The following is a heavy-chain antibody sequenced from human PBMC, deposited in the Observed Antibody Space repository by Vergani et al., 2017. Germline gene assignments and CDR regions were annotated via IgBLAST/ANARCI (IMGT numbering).Heavy chain of an antibody. CDR3: ARDISITMVRGVITLDY. Sequence: QVQLVQSGAEVKKPGSSVKVSCKASGGTFSSYAISWVRQAPGQGLEWMGGIILIFGTANYAQKFQGRVTITADESTSTAYMELSSLRSEDTAVYYCARDISITMVRGVITLDYWGQGTLVTVSS. J-gene: IGHJ4*02. CDR1: GGTFSSYA. CDR2: IILIFGTA. D-gene: IGHD3-10*01. V-gene: IGHV1-69*12.